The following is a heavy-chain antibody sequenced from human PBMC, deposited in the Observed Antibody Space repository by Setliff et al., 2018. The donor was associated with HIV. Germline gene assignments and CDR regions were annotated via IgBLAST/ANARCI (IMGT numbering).Heavy chain of an antibody. CDR1: GGSMSRFY. D-gene: IGHD1-1*01. Sequence: KTSETRSLTCTVSGGSMSRFYWTWIRQPPGKGLEWIGFVYSTGSINYSPSFRGRLTISLETSENQFSLHLTSVTAADTAVYYCARAEGDAYNSLPYFDSWGPGALVTVSS. CDR3: ARAEGDAYNSLPYFDS. CDR2: VYSTGSI. J-gene: IGHJ4*02. V-gene: IGHV4-59*01.